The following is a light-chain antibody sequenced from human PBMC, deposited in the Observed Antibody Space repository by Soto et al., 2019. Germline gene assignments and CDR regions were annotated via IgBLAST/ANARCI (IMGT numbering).Light chain of an antibody. Sequence: EIVLTQSPATLSLSPGERATLSRSASQGVSSYLAWYQQKPGQAPRLVIYDAFHRATGIPARFSGSGSGTDFTLTISSLEPEDSAVYYCQQGGDWTPITFGQGTRLEIK. CDR3: QQGGDWTPIT. J-gene: IGKJ5*01. CDR2: DAF. V-gene: IGKV3-11*01. CDR1: QGVSSY.